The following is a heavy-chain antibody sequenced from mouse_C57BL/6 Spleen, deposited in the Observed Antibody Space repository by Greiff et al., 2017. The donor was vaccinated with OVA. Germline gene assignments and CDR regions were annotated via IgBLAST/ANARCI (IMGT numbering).Heavy chain of an antibody. CDR1: GYTFTSYW. D-gene: IGHD1-3*01. Sequence: QVQLQQPGAELVKPGASVKLSCKASGYTFTSYWMHWVKQRPGQGLEWIGNINPSNGGTNYNEKFKSKATLTVDKSSSTAYMQLSSLTSEDSAVYYCARERVALWYFDVWGTGTTVTVSS. J-gene: IGHJ1*03. CDR3: ARERVALWYFDV. V-gene: IGHV1-53*01. CDR2: INPSNGGT.